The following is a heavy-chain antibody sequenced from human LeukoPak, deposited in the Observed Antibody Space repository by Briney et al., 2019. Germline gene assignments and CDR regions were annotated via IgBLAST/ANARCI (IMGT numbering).Heavy chain of an antibody. CDR3: ARFGADGYGYKYNFDY. V-gene: IGHV4-59*08. D-gene: IGHD3-16*01. CDR1: GGSISSYY. CDR2: ISYSGST. Sequence: PSETLSLTCTVSGGSISSYYWSWIRQPPGKGLEWIGYISYSGSTNYNPSLKSRVTISVDTSKNQFSLKLTSVTAADTAVYYCARFGADGYGYKYNFDYWGQGNLVTVSS. J-gene: IGHJ4*02.